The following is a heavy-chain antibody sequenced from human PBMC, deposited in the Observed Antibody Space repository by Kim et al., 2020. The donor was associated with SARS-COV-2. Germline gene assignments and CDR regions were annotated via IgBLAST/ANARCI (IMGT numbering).Heavy chain of an antibody. Sequence: SETLSLTCSVSGGCIRSGGKFWTWIRQHPAKGLEWIGYISYSGNSHYTPSLRSRFSISLQTSENQFSLELTSVTAADTAVYYCARGQPLEYWGQGILVTVSS. CDR3: ARGQPLEY. V-gene: IGHV4-31*02. J-gene: IGHJ4*02. D-gene: IGHD6-13*01. CDR1: GGCIRSGGKF. CDR2: ISYSGNS.